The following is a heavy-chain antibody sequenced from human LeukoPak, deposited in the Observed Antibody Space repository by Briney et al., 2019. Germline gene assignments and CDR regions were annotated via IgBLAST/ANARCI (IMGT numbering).Heavy chain of an antibody. Sequence: GGSLRLSCAASGFTFHDYAMPWVRQAPGKGLEWVSGISWNSGSTAYADSVKGRFTISRDNAKNSLYLEMNSLRPEDTALYYCAKLAVAGKAPFDCWGQGTLVTVST. CDR3: AKLAVAGKAPFDC. V-gene: IGHV3-9*01. CDR2: ISWNSGST. CDR1: GFTFHDYA. J-gene: IGHJ4*02. D-gene: IGHD6-19*01.